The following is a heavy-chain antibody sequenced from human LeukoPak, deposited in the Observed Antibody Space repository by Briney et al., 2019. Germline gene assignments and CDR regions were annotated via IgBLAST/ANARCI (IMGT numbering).Heavy chain of an antibody. J-gene: IGHJ6*02. CDR2: INPSGGST. Sequence: ASMKVSCKASGYTFTGYYMHWVRQAPGQGLEWMGIINPSGGSTSYAQKFQGRVTMTRDTSTSTVYMELSSLRSEDTAVYYCATPYSGLPGYYYGMDVWGQGTTVTVSS. CDR3: ATPYSGLPGYYYGMDV. D-gene: IGHD6-19*01. V-gene: IGHV1-46*01. CDR1: GYTFTGYY.